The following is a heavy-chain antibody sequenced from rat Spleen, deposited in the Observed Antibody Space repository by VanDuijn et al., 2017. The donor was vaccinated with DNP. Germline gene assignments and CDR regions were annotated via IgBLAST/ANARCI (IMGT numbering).Heavy chain of an antibody. CDR2: INTDGGST. J-gene: IGHJ2*01. CDR3: AKIANWED. V-gene: IGHV5-58*01. CDR1: GFTFSSYW. Sequence: EVQLVETGGGLVQPGRSLKLSCVASGFTFSSYWMYWIRQAPGKGLEWVASINTDGGSTYYPEPVKGRFTIYRDNAENNVYLQMNRLRSEDTATYYCAKIANWEDWGQGVMVTVSS. D-gene: IGHD5-1*01.